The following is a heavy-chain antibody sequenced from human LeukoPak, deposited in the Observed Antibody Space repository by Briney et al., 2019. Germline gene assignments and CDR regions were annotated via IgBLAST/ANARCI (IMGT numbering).Heavy chain of an antibody. V-gene: IGHV3-30*03. D-gene: IGHD5-12*01. J-gene: IGHJ4*02. CDR3: TTDESVEVATIADDY. CDR1: GFTFSSYG. CDR2: ISYDGSNK. Sequence: GGSLRLSCAASGFTFSSYGMHWVRQAPGKGLEWVAVISYDGSNKYYADSVKGRFTISRDNSKNTLYLQMNSLRAEDTAVYYCTTDESVEVATIADDYWGQGTLVTVSS.